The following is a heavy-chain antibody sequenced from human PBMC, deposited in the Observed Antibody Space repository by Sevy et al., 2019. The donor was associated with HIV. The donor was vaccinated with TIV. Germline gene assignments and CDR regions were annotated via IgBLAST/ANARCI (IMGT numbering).Heavy chain of an antibody. CDR2: ISAYNGNT. V-gene: IGHV1-18*01. CDR3: ARGRYEGLLWFGELPFDY. CDR1: GYTFTSYG. D-gene: IGHD3-10*01. Sequence: ASVKVSCKASGYTFTSYGISWVRQAPGQGLEWMGWISAYNGNTNYAQKLQGRVTMTTDTSTSTASMELRSLRSDDTAVYYCARGRYEGLLWFGELPFDYWGQGTLVTVSS. J-gene: IGHJ4*02.